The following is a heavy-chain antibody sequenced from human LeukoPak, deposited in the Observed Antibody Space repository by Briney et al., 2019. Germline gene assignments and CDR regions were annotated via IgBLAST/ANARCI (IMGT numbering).Heavy chain of an antibody. J-gene: IGHJ4*02. CDR2: ISAYNGNT. CDR1: GYTFTSYG. Sequence: ASVKVSCKASGYTFTSYGISWVRQAPGQGLEWMGWISAYNGNTNYAQKLQGRVTMTTDTSTSTAYTELRSLRSEDTAVYYCARVDAYGSGSSLDYWGQGTLVTVSS. D-gene: IGHD3-10*01. V-gene: IGHV1-18*01. CDR3: ARVDAYGSGSSLDY.